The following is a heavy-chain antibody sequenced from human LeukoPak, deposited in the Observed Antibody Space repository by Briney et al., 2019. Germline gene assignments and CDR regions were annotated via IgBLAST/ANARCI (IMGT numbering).Heavy chain of an antibody. J-gene: IGHJ3*02. D-gene: IGHD2-2*01. CDR3: ARGSRICSSTSCPEDYAFDI. Sequence: PSETLSLTCTVSGGSISSGGYYWSWIRQPPGKGLEWIGYIYHSGSTYYNPSLKSRVTISVDRSKNQFSLKLSSVTAADTAVYYCARGSRICSSTSCPEDYAFDIWGQGTMVTVSS. CDR1: GGSISSGGYY. CDR2: IYHSGST. V-gene: IGHV4-30-2*01.